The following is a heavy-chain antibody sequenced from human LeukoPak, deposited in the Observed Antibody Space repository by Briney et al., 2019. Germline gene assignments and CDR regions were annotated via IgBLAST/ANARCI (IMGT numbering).Heavy chain of an antibody. Sequence: SVKVSCKASGFTFTSSAMQWVRQARGQRLEWIGWVVAGSGSTNYAQKFQQRVTITRDMSTRTAYMELSGLRTEDTAVYYCAAALIAVAGSWYWGQGTLVTVSS. CDR1: GFTFTSSA. CDR3: AAALIAVAGSWY. D-gene: IGHD6-19*01. CDR2: VVAGSGST. J-gene: IGHJ4*02. V-gene: IGHV1-58*02.